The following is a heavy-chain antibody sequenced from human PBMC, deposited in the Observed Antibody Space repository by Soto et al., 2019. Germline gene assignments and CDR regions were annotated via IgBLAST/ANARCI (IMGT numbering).Heavy chain of an antibody. Sequence: GGSLRLSCAASGFTFSSYGMHWVRQAPGKGLEWVAVISYDGSNKYYADSVKGRFTISRDNSKNTLYLQMNSLRAEDTAVYYCAKDAGKGSGWYSWGQGTLVTVSS. J-gene: IGHJ4*02. V-gene: IGHV3-30*18. D-gene: IGHD6-19*01. CDR1: GFTFSSYG. CDR3: AKDAGKGSGWYS. CDR2: ISYDGSNK.